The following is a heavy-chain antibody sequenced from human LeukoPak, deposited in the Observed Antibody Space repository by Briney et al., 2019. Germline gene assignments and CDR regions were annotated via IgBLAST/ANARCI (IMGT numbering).Heavy chain of an antibody. V-gene: IGHV4-39*01. CDR1: GGSISSSSYD. J-gene: IGHJ3*02. CDR3: ARPRGDYVEDAFNI. Sequence: SETLSLTCTVSGGSISSSSYDWGWIRQPPGKGLEWIGSIYYSGSTYYNPSLKSRVTISVDTSKTQFSLKLSSVTAADTAVYYCARPRGDYVEDAFNIWGQGTMVTVSS. D-gene: IGHD4-17*01. CDR2: IYYSGST.